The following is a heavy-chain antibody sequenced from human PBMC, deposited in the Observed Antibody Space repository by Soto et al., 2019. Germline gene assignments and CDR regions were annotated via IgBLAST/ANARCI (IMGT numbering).Heavy chain of an antibody. J-gene: IGHJ3*01. CDR2: ISNRGDAI. V-gene: IGHV3-11*01. Sequence: QVQLVESGGGLVKPGGSLRLSCAASGFSFSVYYMTWIRQAPGRGLECISYISNRGDAIYYSDSVKGRFTISRDDARSLLFLQMDTLRAEDTAVYYCARDRAGTRTFPHNTFELWGQGTMVTVAS. D-gene: IGHD1-1*01. CDR3: ARDRAGTRTFPHNTFEL. CDR1: GFSFSVYY.